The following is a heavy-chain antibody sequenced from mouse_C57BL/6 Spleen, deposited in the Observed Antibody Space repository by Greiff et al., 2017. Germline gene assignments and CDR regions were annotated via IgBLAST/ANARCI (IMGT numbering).Heavy chain of an antibody. CDR2: IYPGSGST. J-gene: IGHJ1*03. CDR1: GYTFTSYW. CDR3: ARRGATVVSHWDMDV. Sequence: VQLQQPGAELVKPGASVKMSCKASGYTFTSYWITWVKQRPGQGLEWIGDIYPGSGSTNYNEKFKSKATLTVDTSSSTAYMQLSSLPSEDSAVYYCARRGATVVSHWDMDVWGTGTTVTVSS. D-gene: IGHD1-1*01. V-gene: IGHV1-55*01.